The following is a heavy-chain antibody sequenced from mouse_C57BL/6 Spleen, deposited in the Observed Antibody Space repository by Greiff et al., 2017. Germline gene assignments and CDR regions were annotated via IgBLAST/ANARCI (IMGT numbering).Heavy chain of an antibody. J-gene: IGHJ1*03. D-gene: IGHD1-1*01. Sequence: QVQLQQPGAELVRPGSSVKLSCKASGYTFTSYWMHWVKQRPIQGLEWIGNIDPSDSETHYNQKFKDKATLTVDKSSSTAYMRLSSLTSEDSAVYYCARQSFFGRRAAGITTGGYFDVWGTGTTVTVSS. CDR2: IDPSDSET. CDR3: ARQSFFGRRAAGITTGGYFDV. V-gene: IGHV1-52*01. CDR1: GYTFTSYW.